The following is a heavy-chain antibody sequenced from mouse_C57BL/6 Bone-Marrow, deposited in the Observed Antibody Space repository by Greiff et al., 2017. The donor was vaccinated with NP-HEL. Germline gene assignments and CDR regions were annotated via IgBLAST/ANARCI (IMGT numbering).Heavy chain of an antibody. D-gene: IGHD4-1*01. Sequence: VKLMESGPELVKPGASVKISCKASGYAFSSSWMNWVKQRPGKGLEWIGRIYPGDGDTNYNGKFKGKATLTADKSSSTAYMQLSSLTSEDSAVYFCAREGLTGSYYFDYWGQGTTLTVSS. CDR1: GYAFSSSW. V-gene: IGHV1-82*01. J-gene: IGHJ2*01. CDR2: IYPGDGDT. CDR3: AREGLTGSYYFDY.